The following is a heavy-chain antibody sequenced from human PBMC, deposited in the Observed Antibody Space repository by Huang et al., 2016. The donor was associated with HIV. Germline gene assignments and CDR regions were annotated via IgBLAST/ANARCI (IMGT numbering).Heavy chain of an antibody. Sequence: QVQVVQSGGEVKKPGASVQVSCKPSDYSFTTYGIAWVRPAPGQGLGWMGWIRGDNGNTENTQKFQGRVSMTADTSTSTADLELRSLRSDDTAIYYCVIGGSSWGIPEYWGQGTLVTVSS. V-gene: IGHV1-18*01. J-gene: IGHJ4*02. CDR2: IRGDNGNT. D-gene: IGHD6-13*01. CDR1: DYSFTTYG. CDR3: VIGGSSWGIPEY.